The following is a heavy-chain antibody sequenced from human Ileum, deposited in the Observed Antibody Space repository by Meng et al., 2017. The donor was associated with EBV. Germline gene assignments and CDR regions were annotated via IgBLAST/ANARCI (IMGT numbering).Heavy chain of an antibody. CDR3: AAHIGNNYGPYDY. V-gene: IGHV4-4*02. Sequence: QVHWQGSAPGPVNLSGALSLTCAVAGGSISSSHWWSWVRQPPGKGLEWIGEIFHSGSTNYNPSLKSRVTVSVDKSKNQFSLNLNSVTAADTALYYCAAHIGNNYGPYDYWGQGTLVTVSS. CDR2: IFHSGST. J-gene: IGHJ4*02. CDR1: GGSISSSHW. D-gene: IGHD5-18*01.